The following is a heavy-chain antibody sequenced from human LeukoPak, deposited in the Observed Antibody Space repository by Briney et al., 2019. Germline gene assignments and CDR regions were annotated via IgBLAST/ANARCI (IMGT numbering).Heavy chain of an antibody. J-gene: IGHJ3*02. Sequence: ASVKVSCKASGYIFTGYYIHWVRQAPGQGLEWMGWINPDSGGTNYAQKFQGRVTMTRDTSITTAYMELSRLRSDDTAVYYCARDLDYYGSGSFFNIWGQGTMVTVSS. CDR1: GYIFTGYY. D-gene: IGHD3-10*01. CDR3: ARDLDYYGSGSFFNI. CDR2: INPDSGGT. V-gene: IGHV1-2*02.